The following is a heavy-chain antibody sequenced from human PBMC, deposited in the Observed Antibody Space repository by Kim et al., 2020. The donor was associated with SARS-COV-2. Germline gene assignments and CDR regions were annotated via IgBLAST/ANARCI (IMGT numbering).Heavy chain of an antibody. CDR2: SYT. V-gene: IGHV3-11*05. J-gene: IGHJ3*02. Sequence: SYTNYADSVKGRFTISRDNAKNSLYLQMNSLRAEDTAVYYCARVLDAFDIWGQGTMVTVSS. CDR3: ARVLDAFDI.